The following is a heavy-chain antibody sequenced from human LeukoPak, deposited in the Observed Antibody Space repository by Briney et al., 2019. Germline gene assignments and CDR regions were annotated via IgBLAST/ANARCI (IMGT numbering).Heavy chain of an antibody. CDR1: GFTFSSYG. CDR3: AKDGDTMSGTYYYDMDV. V-gene: IGHV3-30*18. Sequence: QSGGSLRLSCAASGFTFSSYGMHWVRQAPGKGLEWVAVISYDGSNKYYADSVKGRFTISRDNSKNTLYLQMNSLRGEDTAVYYCAKDGDTMSGTYYYDMDVWGKGTTVTIS. J-gene: IGHJ6*03. CDR2: ISYDGSNK. D-gene: IGHD1-26*01.